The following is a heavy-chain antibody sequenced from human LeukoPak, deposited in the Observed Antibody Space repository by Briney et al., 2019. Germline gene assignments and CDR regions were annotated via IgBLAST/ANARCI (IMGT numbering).Heavy chain of an antibody. CDR2: ISYDGSNK. V-gene: IGHV3-30*18. Sequence: PGGSLRLSCAASGFTFSSYGMHWVRQAPGKGLEWVAVISYDGSNKYYADSVKGRFTISRDNSKNTLYLQMNSLRAEDTAVYYCAKPIVVVITDDAFDIWGQGTMVTVSS. CDR3: AKPIVVVITDDAFDI. J-gene: IGHJ3*02. D-gene: IGHD3-22*01. CDR1: GFTFSSYG.